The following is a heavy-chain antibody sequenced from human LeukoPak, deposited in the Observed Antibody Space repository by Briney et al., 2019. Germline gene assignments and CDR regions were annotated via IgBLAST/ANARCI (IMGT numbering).Heavy chain of an antibody. J-gene: IGHJ4*02. V-gene: IGHV4-59*01. Sequence: SETLSLTCTVSGGSISGYYWSWIRQPPGKGLEWIGYIYYSGSTKYNPSLKSRVTISVDASKNQYSLRLSSLTAADTAVYYCARGALDTKTRFDYWGQGTLVTVPS. D-gene: IGHD5-18*01. CDR2: IYYSGST. CDR1: GGSISGYY. CDR3: ARGALDTKTRFDY.